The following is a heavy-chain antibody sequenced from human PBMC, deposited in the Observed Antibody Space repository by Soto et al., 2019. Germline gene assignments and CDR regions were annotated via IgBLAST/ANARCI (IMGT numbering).Heavy chain of an antibody. V-gene: IGHV1-69*01. CDR2: IIPAFGTP. Sequence: QVQLAQSGAEVKKRGSSVKVSCRVSGGTFNNYAISWVRQAPGEGLEWMGGIIPAFGTPKYAQRFQDRVTISADVYAATAYMELASLRTGRTAVYYWARDTRDINRVRGVIPYYIYHMDVWGPGTTVAVSS. CDR1: GGTFNNYA. J-gene: IGHJ6*02. CDR3: ARDTRDINRVRGVIPYYIYHMDV. D-gene: IGHD3-10*01.